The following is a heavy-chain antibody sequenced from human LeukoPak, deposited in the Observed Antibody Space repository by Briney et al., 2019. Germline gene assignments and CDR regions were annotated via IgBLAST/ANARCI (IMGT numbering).Heavy chain of an antibody. CDR2: VYTSGST. CDR3: ARVAAAAGLNYYYYYMDV. CDR1: GGSISSGSYY. Sequence: PSETLSLTCTVSGGSISSGSYYWSWIRQPAGKGLEWIGRVYTSGSTNYNPSLKSRVTISVDTSKNQFSLKLSSVTAADTAVYYCARVAAAAGLNYYYYYMDVWGKGTTVTISS. D-gene: IGHD6-13*01. V-gene: IGHV4-61*02. J-gene: IGHJ6*03.